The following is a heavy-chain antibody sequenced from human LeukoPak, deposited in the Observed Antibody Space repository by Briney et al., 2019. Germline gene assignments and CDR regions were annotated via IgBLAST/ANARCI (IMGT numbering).Heavy chain of an antibody. Sequence: GGSLRLSCEASGFIFDEHAMHWVRKAPGKGLEWVSGITSDSGNAGYADSVKGRFTISRDNAKNSLYLQMTSLRIEDTALYYCAKGSGSWADCWGQGTLVTVS. CDR3: AKGSGSWADC. CDR1: GFIFDEHA. J-gene: IGHJ4*02. V-gene: IGHV3-9*01. CDR2: ITSDSGNA. D-gene: IGHD3-10*01.